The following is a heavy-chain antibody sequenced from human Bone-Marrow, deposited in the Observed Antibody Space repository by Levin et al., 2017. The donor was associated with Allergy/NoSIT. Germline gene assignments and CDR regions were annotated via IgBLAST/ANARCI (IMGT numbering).Heavy chain of an antibody. D-gene: IGHD1-26*01. J-gene: IGHJ4*02. CDR1: RGSISTYY. CDR3: ARAVGAIASLDY. CDR2: IYYSGSS. Sequence: ESLKISCTVSRGSISTYYWNWIRQSPGKRLEWIGYIYYSGSSNYNPSLKSRVNISVDTSKNQFSLKLSSVTAADTAMYYCARAVGAIASLDYWGQGTLVTVSS. V-gene: IGHV4-59*01.